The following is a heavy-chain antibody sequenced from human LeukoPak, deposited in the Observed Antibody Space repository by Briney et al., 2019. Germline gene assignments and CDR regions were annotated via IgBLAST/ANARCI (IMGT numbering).Heavy chain of an antibody. J-gene: IGHJ4*01. V-gene: IGHV3-23*01. Sequence: RGSLRLSCAASGFIFSNYAMSWVRQAPGKGLEWVSAIVGRDGGTYYADSVKGRFTVSRDDPKNTLYLQMNTLRVEDTAVYYCATWGDYDILTGYYDSDYWGHGTLVTVSS. CDR1: GFIFSNYA. CDR2: IVGRDGGT. D-gene: IGHD3-9*01. CDR3: ATWGDYDILTGYYDSDY.